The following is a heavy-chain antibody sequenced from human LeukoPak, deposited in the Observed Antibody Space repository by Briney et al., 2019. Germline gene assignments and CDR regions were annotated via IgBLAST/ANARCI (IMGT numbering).Heavy chain of an antibody. CDR1: GGSFSGYY. D-gene: IGHD2-2*01. Sequence: SETLSLTCAVYGGSFSGYYWSWIRQPPGKGLEWIGEINHSGSTNYNPSPKSRVTISVDTSKNQFSLKLSSVTAADTAVYYCARGYCSSTSCYLLYYYGMDVWGQGTTVTVSS. J-gene: IGHJ6*02. CDR2: INHSGST. V-gene: IGHV4-34*01. CDR3: ARGYCSSTSCYLLYYYGMDV.